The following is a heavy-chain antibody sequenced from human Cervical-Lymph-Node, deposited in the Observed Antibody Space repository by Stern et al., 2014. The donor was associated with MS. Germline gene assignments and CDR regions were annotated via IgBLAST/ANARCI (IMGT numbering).Heavy chain of an antibody. J-gene: IGHJ4*02. CDR1: GVTFSSYA. Sequence: VQLVQSGAEVKKPGSSVKVSCKASGVTFSSYAINWVRQAPGQGPEWMGGIIPIFGTANYAQKFQGRVTITADESTSTAYMELSSLRSEDTAVYYCARDSRHYDASYYFDSWGQGTLVTVSS. D-gene: IGHD3-16*01. V-gene: IGHV1-69*01. CDR2: IIPIFGTA. CDR3: ARDSRHYDASYYFDS.